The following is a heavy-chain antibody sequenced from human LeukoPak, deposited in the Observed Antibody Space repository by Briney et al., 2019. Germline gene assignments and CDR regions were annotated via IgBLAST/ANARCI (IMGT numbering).Heavy chain of an antibody. J-gene: IGHJ2*01. CDR3: ARALVRATMVWYFDL. CDR1: GGSFSGYY. V-gene: IGHV4-34*01. Sequence: SETLSLTCAVSGGSFSGYYWSWISQPPGKWLEWIGEISHSGSTNYSPSLKSRVTISVDTSKNQFSLNLSSVTAADTAVYYCARALVRATMVWYFDLWGRGTLVTVSS. CDR2: ISHSGST. D-gene: IGHD5-12*01.